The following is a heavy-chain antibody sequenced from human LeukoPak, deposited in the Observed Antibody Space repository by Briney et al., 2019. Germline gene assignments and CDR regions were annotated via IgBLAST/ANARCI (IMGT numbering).Heavy chain of an antibody. Sequence: GGSLRLSCAASGFTFSGSAMHWVRQASGKGLEWVGRIRSKANSYATAYAASVKGRFTISRDDSKNTAYLQMNSLKTEDTAVYYCTRHEFWGGSYLLAFGIWGQGTMVTVSS. CDR1: GFTFSGSA. CDR2: IRSKANSYAT. D-gene: IGHD1-26*01. J-gene: IGHJ3*02. CDR3: TRHEFWGGSYLLAFGI. V-gene: IGHV3-73*01.